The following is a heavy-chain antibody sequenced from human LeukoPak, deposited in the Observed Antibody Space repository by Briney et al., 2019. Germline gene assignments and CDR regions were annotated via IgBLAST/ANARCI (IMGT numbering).Heavy chain of an antibody. V-gene: IGHV4-39*07. CDR3: ASLRYSSSWYWFDP. J-gene: IGHJ5*02. CDR2: IYYHENT. Sequence: SETLSLTCTVSGGSISSSSDYWGWIRQAPGKGLEWIGSIYYHENTYYNSSLKSRVTISVDTSKNQFSLNLSSVTAADTAVYYCASLRYSSSWYWFDPWGQGTLVTVSS. D-gene: IGHD6-13*01. CDR1: GGSISSSSDY.